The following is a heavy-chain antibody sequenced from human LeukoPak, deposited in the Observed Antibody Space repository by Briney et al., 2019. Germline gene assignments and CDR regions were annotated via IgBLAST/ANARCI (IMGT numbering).Heavy chain of an antibody. CDR3: ARFRTWGDKAFDY. Sequence: GGSLRLSCAASGFTFSTYWIHWVRQAPGKGLVWVSHINGDGSSTSYADSVKGRFAISRNNAKNTLYLQMNSLRAEDTAVYYCARFRTWGDKAFDYWGQGTLVTVSS. D-gene: IGHD2-21*02. CDR2: INGDGSST. CDR1: GFTFSTYW. V-gene: IGHV3-74*01. J-gene: IGHJ4*02.